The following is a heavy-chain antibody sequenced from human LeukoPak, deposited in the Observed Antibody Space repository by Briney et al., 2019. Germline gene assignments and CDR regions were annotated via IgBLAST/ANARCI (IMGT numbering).Heavy chain of an antibody. Sequence: GASVKVPCKSSGYSFTRYDINWVRQATGQGLEWMGWMNPNSGNTGYAQKFQGRVTITRNTSISTAYMELSSLRSEDTAVYYCARGSEWLLGEGNGFDPWGQGTLVTVSS. D-gene: IGHD3-3*01. CDR3: ARGSEWLLGEGNGFDP. CDR1: GYSFTRYD. CDR2: MNPNSGNT. V-gene: IGHV1-8*03. J-gene: IGHJ5*02.